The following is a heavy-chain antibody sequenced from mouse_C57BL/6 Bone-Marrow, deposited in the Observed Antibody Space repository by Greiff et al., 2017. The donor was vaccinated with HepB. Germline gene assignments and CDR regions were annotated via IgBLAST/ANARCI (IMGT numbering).Heavy chain of an antibody. J-gene: IGHJ2*01. CDR3: ASWDFDY. D-gene: IGHD4-1*01. CDR1: GYTFTSYW. CDR2: IDPSDSYT. Sequence: QQSCKASGYTFTSYWMQWVKQRPGQGLEWIGEIDPSDSYTNYNQKFKGKATLTVDTSSSTAYMQLSSLTSEDSAVYYCASWDFDYWGQGTTLTVSS. V-gene: IGHV1-50*01.